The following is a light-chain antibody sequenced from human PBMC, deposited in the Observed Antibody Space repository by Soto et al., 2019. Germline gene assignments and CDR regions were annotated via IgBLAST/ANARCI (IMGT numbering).Light chain of an antibody. CDR1: QNIDSY. J-gene: IGKJ1*01. Sequence: DIQMTHSPSSLSASVGDIVTITCRASQNIDSYLNWYQQRPGKAPKLLIHDASSLQSGVPSRFSGSGSGTDFALTINSLQPEDFATIYCQQTYSTPWTFGQGTKVDIK. CDR2: DAS. V-gene: IGKV1-39*01. CDR3: QQTYSTPWT.